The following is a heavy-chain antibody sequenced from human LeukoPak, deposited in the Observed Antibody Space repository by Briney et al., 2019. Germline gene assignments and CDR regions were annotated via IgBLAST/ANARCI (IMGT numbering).Heavy chain of an antibody. J-gene: IGHJ4*02. CDR1: GYSISSGYY. CDR2: IYHSGST. CDR3: ARAPYSSGFDY. V-gene: IGHV4-38-2*02. D-gene: IGHD6-19*01. Sequence: SETLSLTCTVSGYSISSGYYWGWIRPPPGKGLEWIGSIYHSGSTYYNPSLKSRVTISVDTSKNQFSLKLSSVTAADTAVYYCARAPYSSGFDYWGQGTLVTVSS.